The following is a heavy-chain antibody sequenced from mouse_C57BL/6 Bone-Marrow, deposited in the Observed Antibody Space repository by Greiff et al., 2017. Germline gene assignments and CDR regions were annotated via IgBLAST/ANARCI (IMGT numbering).Heavy chain of an antibody. Sequence: EVKLVESGPGLVKPSPTVFLTCTVTGISITTGNYRWSWIRQFPGNKLEWIGYIYYSGTITYNPSLTSRTTITSATPKNPFFLEMNSLTAEATATYYCARFSYGNHWYFDVWGTGTTVTVSS. D-gene: IGHD2-1*01. CDR3: ARFSYGNHWYFDV. J-gene: IGHJ1*03. V-gene: IGHV3-5*01. CDR2: IYYSGTI. CDR1: GISITTGNYR.